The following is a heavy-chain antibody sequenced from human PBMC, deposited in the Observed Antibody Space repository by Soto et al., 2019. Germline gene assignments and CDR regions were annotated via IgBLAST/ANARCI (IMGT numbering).Heavy chain of an antibody. CDR2: IIPIFGTV. Sequence: QVQLVQSGAEVKKPGSSVKVSCKASGGTFSNYPISWVRQAPGQGLEWVGGIIPIFGTVNYAQKFQGRITITADESTSTAYMELSSLTSDDTAVYYCARGNHRWLQLWYFDLWGRGTLVTVSS. V-gene: IGHV1-69*12. J-gene: IGHJ2*01. CDR1: GGTFSNYP. CDR3: ARGNHRWLQLWYFDL. D-gene: IGHD5-12*01.